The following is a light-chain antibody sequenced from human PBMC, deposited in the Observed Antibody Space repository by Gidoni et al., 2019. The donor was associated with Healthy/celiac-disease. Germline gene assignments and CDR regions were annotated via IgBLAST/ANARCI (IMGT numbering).Light chain of an antibody. CDR1: SSDGGGYNY. CDR2: EVS. CDR3: SSYTSSSTLHV. V-gene: IGLV2-14*01. J-gene: IGLJ1*01. Sequence: QSALTQPASVSGSPGQSIPISCTGTSSDGGGYNYVSWSQQHPGKAPKLMIYEVSNRPSGVSNRFSGSKSGNTASLTISGLQAEDEADYYCSSYTSSSTLHVFGTGTKVTVL.